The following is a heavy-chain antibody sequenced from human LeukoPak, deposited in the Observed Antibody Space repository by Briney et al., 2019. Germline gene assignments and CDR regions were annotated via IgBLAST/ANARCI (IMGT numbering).Heavy chain of an antibody. CDR2: ISTISRYM. J-gene: IGHJ4*02. Sequence: GGSLRLSCAASGFTFSSYSMNWVRQAPGKGLEWVSSISTISRYMYYADSVKGRFTISRDNANNSLYLQMNSLRAEDTAVYYCAREPGIAAAGTIDYWGQGTLVTVSS. D-gene: IGHD6-13*01. CDR1: GFTFSSYS. V-gene: IGHV3-21*01. CDR3: AREPGIAAAGTIDY.